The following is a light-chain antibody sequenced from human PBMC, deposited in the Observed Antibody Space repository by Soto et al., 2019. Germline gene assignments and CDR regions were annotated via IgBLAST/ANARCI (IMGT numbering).Light chain of an antibody. CDR1: SSDVGSYNL. CDR3: FSYAGNSVYV. Sequence: QSALTQPASVSGSPGQSITISCTGPSSDVGSYNLVSWFQQLPGKVPKLIIYEGTKRPSGVSDRFSGSKSGYTASLTISGLQAEDAAGYYCFSYAGNSVYVFGTGTKVTVL. CDR2: EGT. J-gene: IGLJ1*01. V-gene: IGLV2-23*01.